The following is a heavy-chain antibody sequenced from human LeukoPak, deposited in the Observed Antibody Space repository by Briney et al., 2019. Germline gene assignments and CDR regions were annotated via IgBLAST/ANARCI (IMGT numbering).Heavy chain of an antibody. J-gene: IGHJ5*02. V-gene: IGHV3-66*01. CDR3: ARDRSYGQGWFDP. CDR2: IYSGGRT. D-gene: IGHD5-18*01. Sequence: GGSLRLSCAASGFTVSSNYMSWVRQAPGKGLEWVSVIYSGGRTYYADSVKGRFTISRDNSKNTLYLQMNSLRAEDTAVYYCARDRSYGQGWFDPWGQGTLVTVSS. CDR1: GFTVSSNY.